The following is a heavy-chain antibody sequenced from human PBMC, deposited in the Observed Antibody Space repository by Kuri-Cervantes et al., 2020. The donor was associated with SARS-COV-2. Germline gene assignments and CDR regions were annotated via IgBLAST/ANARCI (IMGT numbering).Heavy chain of an antibody. Sequence: SVKVSCKASGGTFSSYAISWVRQAPGQGLEWMGGIIPIFGTANYAQKFQGRVTITADESTSTAYMELSSLRSDDTAVYYCARDQGDNTVTTHWGQGTLVTVSS. V-gene: IGHV1-69*13. CDR3: ARDQGDNTVTTH. D-gene: IGHD4-17*01. J-gene: IGHJ4*02. CDR1: GGTFSSYA. CDR2: IIPIFGTA.